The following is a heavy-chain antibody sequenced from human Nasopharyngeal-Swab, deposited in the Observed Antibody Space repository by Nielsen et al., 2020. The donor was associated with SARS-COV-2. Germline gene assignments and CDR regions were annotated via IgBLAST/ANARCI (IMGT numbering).Heavy chain of an antibody. V-gene: IGHV3-7*01. CDR2: IKQDGSER. CDR3: ARARYNWNLDYFDC. CDR1: EFTFNNYW. J-gene: IGHJ4*02. D-gene: IGHD1-7*01. Sequence: GGSLRLSCAASEFTFNNYWMSWVRQAPGKGLEWVANIKQDGSERYYVDSVKGRFTISRDNAKNSLFLQMNSLRAEDTAVYYCARARYNWNLDYFDCWGQGTLVTVSS.